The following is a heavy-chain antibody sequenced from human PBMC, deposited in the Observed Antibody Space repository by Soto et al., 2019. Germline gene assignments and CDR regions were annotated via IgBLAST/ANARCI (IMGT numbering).Heavy chain of an antibody. D-gene: IGHD4-17*01. CDR1: GFTFSTYA. J-gene: IGHJ3*02. CDR2: LTPSVCET. CDR3: AHPRGYGVFDAYDI. V-gene: IGHV3-23*01. Sequence: WGSLRLSFVSSGFTFSTYAMSWVRQAPGKGLEWVSALTPSVCETYYADSVKGRFTISRDNSMNALYLQMNSLRIEDTAVYYCAHPRGYGVFDAYDIWGLGTMVTVSS.